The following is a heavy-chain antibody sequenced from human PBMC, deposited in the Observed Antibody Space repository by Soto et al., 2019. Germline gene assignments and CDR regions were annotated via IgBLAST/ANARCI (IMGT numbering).Heavy chain of an antibody. CDR2: ISAYNGNT. V-gene: IGHV1-18*01. D-gene: IGHD5-12*01. Sequence: ASVKVSCKASGYTFTSYGISWVRQAPGQGLEWMGWISAYNGNTNYAQKLQGRVTMTTDTSTSTAYMELRSLRSDDTAVYYCARPLNSGYDPNYGMDVWGQGTTVTVSS. J-gene: IGHJ6*02. CDR3: ARPLNSGYDPNYGMDV. CDR1: GYTFTSYG.